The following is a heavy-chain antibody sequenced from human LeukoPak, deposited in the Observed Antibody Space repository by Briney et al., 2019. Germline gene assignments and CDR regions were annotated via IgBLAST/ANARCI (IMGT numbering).Heavy chain of an antibody. CDR3: ARERVCSGGSCYVSAFDI. Sequence: ASVKVSCKASGYTFTSYYMHWVRQAPGQGLEWMGIINPSGGSTSYAQKFQGRVTMTRDTSTSTVYMELSSLRSEDTAVYYCARERVCSGGSCYVSAFDIWGQGTVVTVSS. D-gene: IGHD2-15*01. CDR2: INPSGGST. J-gene: IGHJ3*02. V-gene: IGHV1-46*01. CDR1: GYTFTSYY.